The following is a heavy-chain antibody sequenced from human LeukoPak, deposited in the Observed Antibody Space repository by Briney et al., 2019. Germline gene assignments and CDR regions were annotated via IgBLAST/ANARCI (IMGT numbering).Heavy chain of an antibody. CDR3: ARDSRGSSGCNLDY. V-gene: IGHV4-39*07. Sequence: KTSETLSLTCTVSGGSISSSSYYWGWIRQPPGKGLEWIGSIYYSGSTYYNPSLKSRVTISVDTSKNQFSLKLSSVTAADTAVYYCARDSRGSSGCNLDYWGQGTLVTVSS. D-gene: IGHD6-19*01. CDR1: GGSISSSSYY. J-gene: IGHJ4*02. CDR2: IYYSGST.